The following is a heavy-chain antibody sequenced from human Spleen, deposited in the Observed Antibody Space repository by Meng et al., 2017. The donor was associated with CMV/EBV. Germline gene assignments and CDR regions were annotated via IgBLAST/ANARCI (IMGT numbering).Heavy chain of an antibody. CDR3: ARPSSGWSFAN. D-gene: IGHD6-19*01. V-gene: IGHV3-74*01. CDR1: GFTFSSYW. J-gene: IGHJ4*02. Sequence: CCAAAGFTFSSYWMHWVRQAPGKGVVWVSHINSDGSRTNYADAVKGRFTISRDSAKNTLYLQMNSLRAEDTAVYYCARPSSGWSFANWGQGTLVTVSS. CDR2: INSDGSRT.